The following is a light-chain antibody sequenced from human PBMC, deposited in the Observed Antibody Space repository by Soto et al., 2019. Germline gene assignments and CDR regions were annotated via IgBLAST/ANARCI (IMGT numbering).Light chain of an antibody. CDR1: SSDVGGYDY. Sequence: QSALTQPAPVSGSPGQSITISCTGTSSDVGGYDYVSWYQHHPGKAPKLMIFDVSHRPSGVSDRFSGSKSGNTASLTISGLQAEDEADYYCSSYTSTNIPIFGGGTQLTVL. J-gene: IGLJ7*01. CDR3: SSYTSTNIPI. V-gene: IGLV2-14*03. CDR2: DVS.